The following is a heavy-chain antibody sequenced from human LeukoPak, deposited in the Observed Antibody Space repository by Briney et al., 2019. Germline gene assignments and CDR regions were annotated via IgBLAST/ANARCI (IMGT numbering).Heavy chain of an antibody. CDR2: ISGSGDST. CDR1: GFTFSSYS. D-gene: IGHD3-22*01. V-gene: IGHV3-23*01. Sequence: GGSLRLSCAASGFTFSSYSMNWVRQAPGKGLEWVSGISGSGDSTYYADSVKGRFTISRDNSKNTLYLQMNSLRAEDTALYYCAKSSYYDTSGSYREYYFDYWGQGALVTVSS. CDR3: AKSSYYDTSGSYREYYFDY. J-gene: IGHJ4*02.